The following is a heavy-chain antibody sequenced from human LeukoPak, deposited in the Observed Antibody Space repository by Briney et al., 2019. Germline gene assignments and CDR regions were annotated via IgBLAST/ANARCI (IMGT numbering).Heavy chain of an antibody. CDR2: ISSSGSSI. CDR3: AREFGLRYFDWLLWGAFDI. V-gene: IGHV3-48*03. CDR1: GFTFSSYE. D-gene: IGHD3-9*01. J-gene: IGHJ3*02. Sequence: GGSLRLSCAASGFTFSSYEMNWVRQAPGKGLEWVSYISSSGSSIYYADSVKGRFTISRYNAKNSLYLQMNSLRAEDTAVYYCAREFGLRYFDWLLWGAFDIWGQGTMVTVSS.